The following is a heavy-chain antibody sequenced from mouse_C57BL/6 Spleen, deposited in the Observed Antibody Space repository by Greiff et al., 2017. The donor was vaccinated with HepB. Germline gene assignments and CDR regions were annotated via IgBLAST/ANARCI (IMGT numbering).Heavy chain of an antibody. J-gene: IGHJ2*01. Sequence: VQLQQPGAELVRPGSSVKLSCKASGYTFTSYWMHWVKQRPIQGLEWIGNIDPSDSETHYNQKFKDKATLTVDKSSSTAYMQLSSLTSEDSAVYYCARKRIYYDYEGYFDYWGQGTTLTVSS. CDR3: ARKRIYYDYEGYFDY. V-gene: IGHV1-52*01. CDR2: IDPSDSET. CDR1: GYTFTSYW. D-gene: IGHD2-4*01.